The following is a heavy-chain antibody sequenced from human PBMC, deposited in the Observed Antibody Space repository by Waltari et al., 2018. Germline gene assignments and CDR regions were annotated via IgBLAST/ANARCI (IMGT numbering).Heavy chain of an antibody. J-gene: IGHJ5*02. CDR1: GYTFTGYY. V-gene: IGHV1-2*06. Sequence: QVQLVQSGAEVKKPGASGKVSCKASGYTFTGYYMHWVRQAPGQGLEWMGRINPNSGGTNYAQKFQGRVTMTRDTSISTAYMELSRLRSDDTAVYYCARGYYDSSGPNWFDPWGQGTLVTVSS. D-gene: IGHD3-22*01. CDR3: ARGYYDSSGPNWFDP. CDR2: INPNSGGT.